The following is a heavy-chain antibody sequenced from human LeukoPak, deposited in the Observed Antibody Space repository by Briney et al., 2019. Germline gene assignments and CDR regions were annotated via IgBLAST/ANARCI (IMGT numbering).Heavy chain of an antibody. CDR3: ARILGYCSGGSCYSPANWFDP. V-gene: IGHV1-2*02. D-gene: IGHD2-15*01. CDR2: INPNSGGT. CDR1: GYTFTGYY. Sequence: GASVKVSCKASGYTFTGYYMHWVRQAPGQGLEWMGWINPNSGGTNYAQKFQGRVTMTRDTSISTAYMELSRLRSDDTAVYYCARILGYCSGGSCYSPANWFDPWGQGTLVTVSS. J-gene: IGHJ5*02.